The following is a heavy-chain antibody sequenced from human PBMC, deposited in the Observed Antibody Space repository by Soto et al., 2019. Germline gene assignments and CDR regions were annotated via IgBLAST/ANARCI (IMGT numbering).Heavy chain of an antibody. CDR1: GFTFSSYG. Sequence: QVQLVESGGGVVQPGRSLRLSCAASGFTFSSYGMHWVRQAPGKGLEWVAVIWYDGSNKYYAVSVKGRFTISRDNSKNTLYLQMNCLRAEDTAVYYCARDGYCSGGSCYSVPVFDYWGQGTLVTVSS. J-gene: IGHJ4*02. V-gene: IGHV3-33*01. CDR2: IWYDGSNK. D-gene: IGHD2-15*01. CDR3: ARDGYCSGGSCYSVPVFDY.